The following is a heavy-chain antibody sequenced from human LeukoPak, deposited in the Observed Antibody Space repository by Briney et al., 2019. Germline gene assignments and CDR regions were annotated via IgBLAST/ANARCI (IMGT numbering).Heavy chain of an antibody. CDR2: IYTSGST. J-gene: IGHJ6*03. CDR1: GGSISSGSYY. CDR3: ARSTYYDILTGSYYYYYYMDV. D-gene: IGHD3-9*01. Sequence: PSETLTLTCTVSGGSISSGSYYWSWIRQPAGKGLEWIGRIYTSGSTNYNPSLKSRVTISVDTSKNQFSLKLSSVTAADTAVYYCARSTYYDILTGSYYYYYYMDVWGKGTTVTISS. V-gene: IGHV4-61*02.